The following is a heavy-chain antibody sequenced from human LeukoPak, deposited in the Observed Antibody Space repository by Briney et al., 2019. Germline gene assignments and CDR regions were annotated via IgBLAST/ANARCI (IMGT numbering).Heavy chain of an antibody. CDR2: FDPEDGET. CDR1: GYTLTELS. J-gene: IGHJ5*02. D-gene: IGHD6-19*01. V-gene: IGHV1-24*01. CDR3: ATAVADFNWFDP. Sequence: GASVKVSCKVSGYTLTELSTHWVRQAPGKGLEWMGGFDPEDGETIYAQKFQGRVTMTEDTSTDTAYMELSSLRSEDTAVYYCATAVADFNWFDPWGQGTLVTVSS.